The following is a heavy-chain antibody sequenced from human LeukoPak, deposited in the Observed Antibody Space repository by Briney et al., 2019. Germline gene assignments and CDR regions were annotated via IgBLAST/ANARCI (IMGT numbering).Heavy chain of an antibody. V-gene: IGHV1-46*01. CDR2: INPNGGST. Sequence: ASVKVSCKASGYSFTTYYIHWVRQAPGQGLEWVGIINPNGGSTNYAQKLQGRVTMTRDTSTSTVYMELSSLRSEDTAVYYCTRDKGGSYSDYWGQGTLVTVPS. D-gene: IGHD1-26*01. CDR1: GYSFTTYY. CDR3: TRDKGGSYSDY. J-gene: IGHJ4*02.